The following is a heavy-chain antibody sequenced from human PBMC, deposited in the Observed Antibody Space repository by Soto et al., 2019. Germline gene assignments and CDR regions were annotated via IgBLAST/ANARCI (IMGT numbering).Heavy chain of an antibody. J-gene: IGHJ6*02. D-gene: IGHD3-16*01. CDR3: ARVWDSYVWGSGRDYYYYGMDV. V-gene: IGHV3-30-3*01. CDR2: ISSDGGNK. CDR1: GFTFSSYA. Sequence: QVQLVESGGGVVQPGRSLRLSCAASGFTFSSYAMHWVRQAPGKGLEWVALISSDGGNKYYADSVKGRFTISRDNSKNTLYMQTISLRAEDTAVYYCARVWDSYVWGSGRDYYYYGMDVWGQGTTVTVSS.